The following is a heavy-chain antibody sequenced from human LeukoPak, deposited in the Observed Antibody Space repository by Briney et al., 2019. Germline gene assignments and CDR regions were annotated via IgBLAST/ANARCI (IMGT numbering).Heavy chain of an antibody. Sequence: GGSLRLSCTASGFTFSNAWMTWVRQAPGKGLDWVGRIRSKTDGGTTEYAAPVKGRFTISRDDSKNTLYLQMNSLETEDTAVYYCSTADDSWWGQGRIVSVSS. V-gene: IGHV3-15*01. CDR2: IRSKTDGGTT. CDR1: GFTFSNAW. J-gene: IGHJ3*01. CDR3: STADDSW. D-gene: IGHD4-11*01.